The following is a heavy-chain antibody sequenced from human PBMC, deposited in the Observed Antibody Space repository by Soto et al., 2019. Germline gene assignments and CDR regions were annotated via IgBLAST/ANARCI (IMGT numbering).Heavy chain of an antibody. D-gene: IGHD3-16*01. CDR3: AREQGPTGGENWFDP. J-gene: IGHJ5*02. Sequence: QVQLVQSGAEVKKPGSSVKVSCKASGGTFSSYAISWVRQAPGQGLEWMGGIIPIFGTANYAQKFQGRVTITANESTRTAYRELSSLRSEDTAVYYCAREQGPTGGENWFDPWGQGTLVTVSS. CDR2: IIPIFGTA. V-gene: IGHV1-69*12. CDR1: GGTFSSYA.